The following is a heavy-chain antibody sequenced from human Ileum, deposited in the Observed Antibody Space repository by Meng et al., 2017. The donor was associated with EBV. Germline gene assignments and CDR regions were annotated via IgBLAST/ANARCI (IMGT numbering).Heavy chain of an antibody. CDR1: GDFVSSNHYH. CDR3: AFYFVGRGGTGS. CDR2: VDDSGA. D-gene: IGHD2-8*02. J-gene: IGHJ5*02. Sequence: QVQVRESGPGLVKPSETLSLTCSVSGDFVSSNHYHWSWIRQPPWKGLEWIGFVDDSGAKYNPSLNSRVTISIDTARNHFVLTLTSVTAAATAVYYCAFYFVGRGGTGSWGQGTLVTVSS. V-gene: IGHV4-61*03.